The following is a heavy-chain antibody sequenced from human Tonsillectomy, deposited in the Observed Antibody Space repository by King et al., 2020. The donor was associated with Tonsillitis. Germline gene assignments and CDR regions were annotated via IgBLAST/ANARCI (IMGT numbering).Heavy chain of an antibody. CDR2: IRATTDTT. J-gene: IGHJ4*02. CDR3: VRDYSWGFAY. V-gene: IGHV3-48*02. CDR1: GFTFSDYT. D-gene: IGHD2-21*01. Sequence: VQLVESGGGLVQPGGSLRLSCAASGFTFSDYTMNWVRQAPGKALEWVSNIRATTDTTYYADSVKGRFIISRDNAKNSLFLQMNSLRDGDTAVYYCVRDYSWGFAYWGQGMLVTVSS.